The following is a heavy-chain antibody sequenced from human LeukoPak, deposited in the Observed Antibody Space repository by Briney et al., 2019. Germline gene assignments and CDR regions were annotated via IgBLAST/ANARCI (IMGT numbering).Heavy chain of an antibody. V-gene: IGHV3-21*04. CDR1: GFTFSSYN. CDR2: ISSSSSYT. CDR3: AGGSGYDGSFVN. J-gene: IGHJ4*02. D-gene: IGHD5-12*01. Sequence: GGSLPLSCAASGFTFSSYNMNWVRRAPGKGLEWVSSISSSSSYTYYADSVKGRFTISRDNAKNSLYLQMNSLRAEDTAVYYCAGGSGYDGSFVNWGQGTLVTVSS.